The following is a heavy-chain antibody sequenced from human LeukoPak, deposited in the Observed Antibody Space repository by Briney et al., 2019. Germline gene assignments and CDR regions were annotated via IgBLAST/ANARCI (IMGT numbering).Heavy chain of an antibody. CDR3: ARRFGERLYSNNDAFDS. J-gene: IGHJ4*02. Sequence: GESLKISCQASGYTFAKYWIGWVRQMPGKGLEWMGIIYPGDSDTSYGQSFQGQVTISVEKSSNTAYLQWSRLKASDTAMYYCARRFGERLYSNNDAFDSWGQGTLVTVSS. V-gene: IGHV5-51*01. D-gene: IGHD4-11*01. CDR2: IYPGDSDT. CDR1: GYTFAKYW.